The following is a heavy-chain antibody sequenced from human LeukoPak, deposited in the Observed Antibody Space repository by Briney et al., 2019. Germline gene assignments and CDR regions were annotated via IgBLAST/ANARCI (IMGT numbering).Heavy chain of an antibody. CDR2: ISGSGGST. J-gene: IGHJ4*02. D-gene: IGHD3-3*01. CDR1: GLTFSSYA. CDR3: AKDFYPWDFWSGGFDY. Sequence: GGSLRLSCAASGLTFSSYAMSWVRQAPGKGLEWVSGISGSGGSTHYADSVKGRFTISRDNSKNTLYLQMNSLRAEDTAVYYCAKDFYPWDFWSGGFDYWGQGTLVTVSS. V-gene: IGHV3-23*01.